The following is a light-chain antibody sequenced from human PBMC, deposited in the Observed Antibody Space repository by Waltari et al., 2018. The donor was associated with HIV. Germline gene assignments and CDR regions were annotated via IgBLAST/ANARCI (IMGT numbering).Light chain of an antibody. CDR1: QNITSS. CDR2: TAS. J-gene: IGKJ2*02. CDR3: QQSYSSWCT. V-gene: IGKV1-39*01. Sequence: DIQMTQSPSSLSASVGDRVTITCRASQNITSSLNWYQQKPGEAPKLLIYTASSLQSGVPSRFSGSGYGTDFTLTISSLQPEDFATYYCQQSYSSWCTFGQGTKL.